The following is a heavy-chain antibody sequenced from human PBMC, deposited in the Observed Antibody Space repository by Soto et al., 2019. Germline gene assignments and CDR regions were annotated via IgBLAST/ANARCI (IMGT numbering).Heavy chain of an antibody. J-gene: IGHJ4*02. V-gene: IGHV1-2*02. CDR1: GYSFTGYY. CDR3: ARGDYGTGGYPFPYFDY. D-gene: IGHD2-8*02. CDR2: INPDSGAT. Sequence: HEHLVQSGAEVKRPGASLKVSCKASGYSFTGYYIHWVRQAPGKGLEWMGWINPDSGATNYAQNSQGRATLTSDTSISTASMDLTSLTADDTAVYYCARGDYGTGGYPFPYFDYWGQGTLVIVSS.